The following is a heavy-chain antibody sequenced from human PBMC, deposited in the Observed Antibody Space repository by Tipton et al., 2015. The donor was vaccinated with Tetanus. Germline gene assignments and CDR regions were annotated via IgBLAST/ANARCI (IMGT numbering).Heavy chain of an antibody. Sequence: TLSLTCAVHGGSFRGYFWTWIRQPPGKGLEWIGEINESGSISYNLSLKSRVTISIDTPKNQLYLNLKSVTAADTAIYYCAIWETVPTKMNNWGQGTLVTVSS. J-gene: IGHJ4*02. CDR1: GGSFRGYF. CDR2: INESGSI. CDR3: AIWETVPTKMNN. D-gene: IGHD5-12*01. V-gene: IGHV4-34*01.